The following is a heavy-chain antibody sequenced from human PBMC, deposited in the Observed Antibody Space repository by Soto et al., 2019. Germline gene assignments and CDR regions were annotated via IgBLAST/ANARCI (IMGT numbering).Heavy chain of an antibody. CDR1: GFTFSTYW. J-gene: IGHJ4*02. D-gene: IGHD1-20*01. CDR3: ARDQGNNWDLDY. CDR2: TDSDGTFT. V-gene: IGHV3-74*01. Sequence: PGGSLRLSCVASGFTFSTYWMHWVRQTPGEGLVWVSHTDSDGTFTTYADSVKGRFTISRDNAKNTPYLQMNSLRVEDTAVYYCARDQGNNWDLDYWGQGTLVTVSS.